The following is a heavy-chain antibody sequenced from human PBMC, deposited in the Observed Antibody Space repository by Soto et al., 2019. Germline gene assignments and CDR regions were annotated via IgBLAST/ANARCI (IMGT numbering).Heavy chain of an antibody. D-gene: IGHD3-10*01. Sequence: QVQLVESGGGVVQPGRSLRLSCAASGFTFSSYAMHWVRQAPGKGLEWVAVISYDGSNKYYADSVKGRFTISRDNSKNTLYLQMNSLRAEDTAVYYCARDSTAVLLWFGDQLGGNWFDPWGQGTLVTVSS. J-gene: IGHJ5*02. V-gene: IGHV3-30-3*01. CDR1: GFTFSSYA. CDR3: ARDSTAVLLWFGDQLGGNWFDP. CDR2: ISYDGSNK.